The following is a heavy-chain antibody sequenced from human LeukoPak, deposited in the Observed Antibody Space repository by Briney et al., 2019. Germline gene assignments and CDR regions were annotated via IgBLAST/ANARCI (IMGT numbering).Heavy chain of an antibody. J-gene: IGHJ4*02. CDR2: IIPILGIA. D-gene: IGHD6-13*01. CDR3: AREGSIAAAGTFDY. Sequence: SVKVSCKASGGIFSSYAISWVRQAPGQGLEWMGRIIPILGIANYAQKFQGRVTITADKSTSTAYMELSSLRSEDTAVYYCAREGSIAAAGTFDYWGQGTLVTVSS. CDR1: GGIFSSYA. V-gene: IGHV1-69*04.